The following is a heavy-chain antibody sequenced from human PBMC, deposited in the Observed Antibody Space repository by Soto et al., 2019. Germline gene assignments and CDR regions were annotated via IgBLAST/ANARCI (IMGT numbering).Heavy chain of an antibody. D-gene: IGHD3-10*01. CDR1: GFTFSSYG. Sequence: VQLVESGGGVVQPGRSLRLSCAASGFTFSSYGMHWVRQAPGKGLEWVAVIWYDGSNKYYADSVKGRFTISRDNSKNTLYLQMNSLRAEDTAVYYCARDQKQVRGVIVPVYGMDVWGQGTTVTVSS. J-gene: IGHJ6*02. CDR3: ARDQKQVRGVIVPVYGMDV. V-gene: IGHV3-33*01. CDR2: IWYDGSNK.